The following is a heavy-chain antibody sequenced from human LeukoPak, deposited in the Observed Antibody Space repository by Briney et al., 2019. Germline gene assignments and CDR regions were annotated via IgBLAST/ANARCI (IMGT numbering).Heavy chain of an antibody. Sequence: PGGSLRLSCAASGFTFSTYAMTCVRQAPGKGLEWVSVISGSGDNTYYADSVKGRSTISRDNSKNTLYLQMSSLRAEDTAVYYCAKDLWFGDLSPLGYWGQGTLVTVSS. CDR2: ISGSGDNT. J-gene: IGHJ4*02. CDR1: GFTFSTYA. CDR3: AKDLWFGDLSPLGY. V-gene: IGHV3-23*01. D-gene: IGHD3-10*01.